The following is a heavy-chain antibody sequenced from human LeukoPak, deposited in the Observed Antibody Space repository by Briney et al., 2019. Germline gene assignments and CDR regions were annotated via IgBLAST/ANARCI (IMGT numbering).Heavy chain of an antibody. V-gene: IGHV3-23*01. CDR3: AKAQDYYGSGSYSDY. D-gene: IGHD3-10*01. Sequence: PGGSLRLSCAASGFTFGSYAMSWVRQAPGKGLEWVSTISGSGGSTYYADSVKGRFTISRDNSKNTLYLQLTSLRADDTAVYYCAKAQDYYGSGSYSDYWGQGTLVTVSS. CDR2: ISGSGGST. J-gene: IGHJ4*02. CDR1: GFTFGSYA.